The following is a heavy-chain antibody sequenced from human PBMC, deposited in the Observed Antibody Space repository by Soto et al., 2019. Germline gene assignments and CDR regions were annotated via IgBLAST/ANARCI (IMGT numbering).Heavy chain of an antibody. CDR3: ARDRSYYDSSGSYSPPY. CDR1: GFTFSSYA. CDR2: ISGSAATA. V-gene: IGHV3-23*01. D-gene: IGHD3-22*01. Sequence: EVQLLESGGGLVQPGGSLRLSGAASGFTFSSYAMNWVRQAPGKGLEWVSAISGSAATAHFADSVKGRFTISRDNSKNTLYLQMNSLRAEDTAVYYCARDRSYYDSSGSYSPPYWGQGTLVTVSS. J-gene: IGHJ4*02.